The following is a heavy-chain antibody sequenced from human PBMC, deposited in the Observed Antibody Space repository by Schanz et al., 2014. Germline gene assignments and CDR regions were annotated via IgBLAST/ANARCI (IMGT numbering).Heavy chain of an antibody. Sequence: QVQLQESGPGLVKPSQTLFLTCAVSGGSISSGGYSWNWIRQPPGKGLEWIVYIYYSGSTYYNPSLKSRVTISVDTSKNQFSLRLSSVTAADTAVYYCARGGRTTYNYYYGMDVWGQGTTVTVSS. J-gene: IGHJ6*02. CDR3: ARGGRTTYNYYYGMDV. D-gene: IGHD1-1*01. CDR2: IYYSGST. V-gene: IGHV4-30-4*07. CDR1: GGSISSGGYS.